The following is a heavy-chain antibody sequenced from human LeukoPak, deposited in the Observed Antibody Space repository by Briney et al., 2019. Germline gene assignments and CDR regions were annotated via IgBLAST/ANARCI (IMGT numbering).Heavy chain of an antibody. CDR3: AKDPLNVLRYFDWLFNAFDI. Sequence: GGSLRLSCAASGFTFSSYGMHWVRQAPGKGLEWVAFIRYDGSNKYYADSVKGRFTISRDNSKNTLYLQMNSLRAEDTAVYYCAKDPLNVLRYFDWLFNAFDIWGQGTMVTVSS. J-gene: IGHJ3*02. CDR1: GFTFSSYG. D-gene: IGHD3-9*01. V-gene: IGHV3-30*02. CDR2: IRYDGSNK.